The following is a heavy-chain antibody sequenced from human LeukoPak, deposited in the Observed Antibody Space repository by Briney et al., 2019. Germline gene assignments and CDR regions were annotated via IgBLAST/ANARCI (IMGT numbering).Heavy chain of an antibody. CDR2: INTDGSST. Sequence: GGSLRLSCAASGFTFSSYWMHWVRQAPGRGLVWVSRINTDGSSTSYADSVKGRFTISRDNAKNTLYLQMNSLRAEDTAVYYCARIRSKQSAPDYWGQGTLVTVSS. CDR1: GFTFSSYW. V-gene: IGHV3-74*01. CDR3: ARIRSKQSAPDY. D-gene: IGHD6-19*01. J-gene: IGHJ4*02.